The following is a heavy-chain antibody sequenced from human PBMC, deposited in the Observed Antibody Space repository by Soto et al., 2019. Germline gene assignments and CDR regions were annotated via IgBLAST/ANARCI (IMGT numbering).Heavy chain of an antibody. J-gene: IGHJ6*02. V-gene: IGHV4-38-2*01. Sequence: SETLSLTCAVSGYSIGSGYYWAWIRQSPGKGLEWIGSIYHAGSVYYNPSLNGRVALSMDTSKSHFSLKLTSVTAADTAVYYCARTFDYYGMDVWGQGTTVTVS. CDR3: ARTFDYYGMDV. CDR2: IYHAGSV. CDR1: GYSIGSGYY.